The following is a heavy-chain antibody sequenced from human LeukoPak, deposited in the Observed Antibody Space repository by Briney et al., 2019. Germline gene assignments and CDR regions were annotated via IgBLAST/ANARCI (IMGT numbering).Heavy chain of an antibody. CDR1: GGSISSGGYY. V-gene: IGHV4-31*03. Sequence: SETLPLTCTVSGGSISSGGYYWSWIRQHPGKGLEWIGYIYYSGSTYYNPSLKSRVTISVDTSKNQFSLKLSSVTAADTAVYYCARARALQQWLGGYFDYWGQGTLVTVSS. J-gene: IGHJ4*02. CDR2: IYYSGST. CDR3: ARARALQQWLGGYFDY. D-gene: IGHD6-19*01.